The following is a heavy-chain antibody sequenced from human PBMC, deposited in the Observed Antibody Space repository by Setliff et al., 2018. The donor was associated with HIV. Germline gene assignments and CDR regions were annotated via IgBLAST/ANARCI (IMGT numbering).Heavy chain of an antibody. CDR2: IYYSGST. CDR3: ASLITFGGVIANYYFDY. CDR1: GGSISSSSYY. D-gene: IGHD3-16*02. Sequence: SETLSLTCTVSGGSISSSSYYWGWIRQPPGKGLEWIGSIYYSGSTYYNPSLKSRVTISVDTSKNQFSLKLSSVTAADTTVYYCASLITFGGVIANYYFDYWGQGTLVTVSS. J-gene: IGHJ4*02. V-gene: IGHV4-39*01.